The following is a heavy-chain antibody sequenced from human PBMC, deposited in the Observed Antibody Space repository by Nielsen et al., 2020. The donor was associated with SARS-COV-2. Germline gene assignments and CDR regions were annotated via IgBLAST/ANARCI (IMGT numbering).Heavy chain of an antibody. CDR2: IYDSGNT. CDR3: ARGSDEGLAL. CDR1: GGSIRSDSHY. Sequence: SETLSLTCTVSGGSIRSDSHYWGWIRQPPEKGLEWIAYIYDSGNTNYNPSLKSRVTISVDTSRNQFSLKLTSVTAADTAVYYCARGSDEGLALWGQGTLVTVSS. D-gene: IGHD3-3*01. V-gene: IGHV4-61*01. J-gene: IGHJ4*02.